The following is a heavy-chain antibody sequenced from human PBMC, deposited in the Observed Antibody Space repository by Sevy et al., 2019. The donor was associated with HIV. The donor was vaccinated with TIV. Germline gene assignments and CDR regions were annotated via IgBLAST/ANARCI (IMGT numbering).Heavy chain of an antibody. CDR3: ARDLFSGGNAVYGY. CDR1: GFTFSSYA. Sequence: GGSLRLSCAASGFTFSSYAMNWVRQAPGKGLEWVSSINAFSSNIYYADSVKGRFTISRDNAENSLFLQMNSVRAEDTAVYYCARDLFSGGNAVYGYWGQGTLVTVSS. J-gene: IGHJ4*02. CDR2: INAFSSNI. D-gene: IGHD2-15*01. V-gene: IGHV3-21*01.